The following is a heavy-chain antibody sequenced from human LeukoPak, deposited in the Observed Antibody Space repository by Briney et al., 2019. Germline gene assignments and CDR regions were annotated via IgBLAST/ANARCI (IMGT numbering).Heavy chain of an antibody. J-gene: IGHJ6*03. CDR3: ARAIFGVVTPPYYYYMDV. Sequence: GASVKVSCKASGYTFSIYNMHWVRQAPGQGLEWMGGIIPIFGTANYAQKFQGRVTITTDESTSTAYMELSSLRSEDTAVYYCARAIFGVVTPPYYYYMDVWGKGTTVTVSS. CDR2: IIPIFGTA. D-gene: IGHD3-3*01. CDR1: GYTFSIYN. V-gene: IGHV1-69*05.